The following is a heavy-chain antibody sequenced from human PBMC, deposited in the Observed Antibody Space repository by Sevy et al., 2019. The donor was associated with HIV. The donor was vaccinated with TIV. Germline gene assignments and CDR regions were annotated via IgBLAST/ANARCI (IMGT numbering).Heavy chain of an antibody. Sequence: GGSLRLSCAASGFTFSSYSMNWVRQAPGKGLEWVSSISSSSSYIYYADSEKGRFTISRDNANNSLYLQMNSLRAEDTAVYYCARDAALSNYYDSSGYPNAFDIWGQGTMVTVSS. D-gene: IGHD3-22*01. CDR2: ISSSSSYI. CDR1: GFTFSSYS. CDR3: ARDAALSNYYDSSGYPNAFDI. J-gene: IGHJ3*02. V-gene: IGHV3-21*01.